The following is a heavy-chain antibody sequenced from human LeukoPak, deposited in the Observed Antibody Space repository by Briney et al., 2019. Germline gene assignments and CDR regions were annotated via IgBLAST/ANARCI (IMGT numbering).Heavy chain of an antibody. D-gene: IGHD6-19*01. CDR3: ARHELPGMSVSAGFDY. CDR1: GGSISSGGYS. V-gene: IGHV4-39*01. J-gene: IGHJ4*02. Sequence: SETLSLTCTVSGGSISSGGYSWSWIRQPPGKGLEWIGSFYYSGSTFYSPSLKSRVTISVDTSKNQFSLKLSSVTAADTAFYYCARHELPGMSVSAGFDYWGQGTLVTVSS. CDR2: FYYSGST.